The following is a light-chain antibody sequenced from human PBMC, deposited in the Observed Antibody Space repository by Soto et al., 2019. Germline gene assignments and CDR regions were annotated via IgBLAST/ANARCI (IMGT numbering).Light chain of an antibody. CDR1: SSDVGGYNY. J-gene: IGLJ1*01. Sequence: QSALTQPASVSGSPGQSITISCTGTSSDVGGYNYVSWYQQHPGKAPKLMIYDVSNRPSGVSKRFSGSKSGNTAALTISGLQAEDEADYYCISYTSSSTLLYVFGTGTKVTVL. CDR3: ISYTSSSTLLYV. V-gene: IGLV2-14*01. CDR2: DVS.